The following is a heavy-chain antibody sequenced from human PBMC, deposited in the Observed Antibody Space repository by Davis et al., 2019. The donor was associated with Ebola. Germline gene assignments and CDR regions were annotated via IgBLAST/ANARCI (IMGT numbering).Heavy chain of an antibody. V-gene: IGHV1-18*01. CDR3: ARDLHRIFAVVAAPDVDY. J-gene: IGHJ4*02. Sequence: ASVKVSCKASGYTFTSYGISWVRQAPGQGLEWMGWISAYNGNTNYAQKLQGRVTMTTDTSTSTAYMELRSLRSDDTAVYYCARDLHRIFAVVAAPDVDYWGQGTLVTVSS. CDR2: ISAYNGNT. CDR1: GYTFTSYG. D-gene: IGHD2-15*01.